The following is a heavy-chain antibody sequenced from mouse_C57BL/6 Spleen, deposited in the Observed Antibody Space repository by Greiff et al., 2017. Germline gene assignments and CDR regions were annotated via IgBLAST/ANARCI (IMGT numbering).Heavy chain of an antibody. D-gene: IGHD1-1*01. V-gene: IGHV1-4*01. CDR2: INPSSGYT. CDR1: GYTFTSYT. CDR3: AREGITTVVATRWYFDV. Sequence: QVHVKQSGAELARPGASVKMSCKASGYTFTSYTMHWVKQRPGQGLEWIGYINPSSGYTKYNQKFKDKATLTADKSSSTAYMQLSSLTSEDSAVYYCAREGITTVVATRWYFDVWGTGTTVTVSS. J-gene: IGHJ1*03.